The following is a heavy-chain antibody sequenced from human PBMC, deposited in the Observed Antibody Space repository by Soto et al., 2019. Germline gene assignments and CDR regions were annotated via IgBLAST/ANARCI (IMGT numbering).Heavy chain of an antibody. J-gene: IGHJ4*02. CDR1: GGPISSYY. CDR3: ARGFRYGLDY. Sequence: SETLSLTCTVSGGPISSYYWSWIRQPPGKGLEWIGYIYYSGSTNYNPSLKSRVTISVDTSKNQFSLKLSSVTAADTAVYYCARGFRYGLDYWGQGTLVTVSS. CDR2: IYYSGST. D-gene: IGHD1-20*01. V-gene: IGHV4-59*01.